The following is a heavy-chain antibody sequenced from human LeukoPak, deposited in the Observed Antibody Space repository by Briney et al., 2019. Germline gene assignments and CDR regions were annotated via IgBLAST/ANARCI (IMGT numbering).Heavy chain of an antibody. CDR1: GFTFSSYG. CDR2: IRYDGSNK. CDR3: AKEWKSSSSWYQYYFDS. J-gene: IGHJ4*02. D-gene: IGHD6-13*01. Sequence: GGSLRLSCAASGFTFSSYGMHWVRQAPGKGLEWVAFIRYDGSNKYYADSVKGRFSISRDNSKNTLYLQMDSLRAEDTAIYYCAKEWKSSSSWYQYYFDSWGQGTLVTVSS. V-gene: IGHV3-30*02.